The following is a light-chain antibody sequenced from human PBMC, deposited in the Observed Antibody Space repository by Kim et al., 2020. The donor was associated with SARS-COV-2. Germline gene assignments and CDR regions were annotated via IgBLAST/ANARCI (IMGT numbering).Light chain of an antibody. CDR3: AAWDDRLNGWV. Sequence: RQRVTISCSGSGSNIGNNAVNWYQQLPGKAPKLLIYYDDLLTSGISDRFSASKSGTSASLAISGLQPGDEADYYCAAWDDRLNGWVFGGGTQLTVL. CDR1: GSNIGNNA. V-gene: IGLV1-36*01. J-gene: IGLJ3*02. CDR2: YDD.